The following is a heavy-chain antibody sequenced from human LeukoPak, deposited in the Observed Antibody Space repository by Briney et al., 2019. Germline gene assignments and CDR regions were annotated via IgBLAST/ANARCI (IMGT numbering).Heavy chain of an antibody. CDR1: GFSFSAFW. D-gene: IGHD2-8*01. Sequence: GGSLRLSCVVSGFSFSAFWMSWVRQAPGKGLECVATIKYDGSEKYYVDSVKGRFTISRDNTKNSLFLQMNSLRAEDTDSYYCATTNLFDYWGQGTLVTVSS. V-gene: IGHV3-7*01. J-gene: IGHJ4*02. CDR3: ATTNLFDY. CDR2: IKYDGSEK.